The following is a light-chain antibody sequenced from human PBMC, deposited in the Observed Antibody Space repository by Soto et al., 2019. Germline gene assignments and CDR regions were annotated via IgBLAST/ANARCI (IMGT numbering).Light chain of an antibody. J-gene: IGLJ2*01. CDR1: SSGVGFFNR. V-gene: IGLV2-23*01. CDR2: EDT. Sequence: QSALAQPASVSGSGGQSITISCSGTSSGVGFFNRVSWYQQHPGEAPKLIIYEDTKRPSGVSNRFSGSKSGNAASLTISGLQAEDEAYYYCCSYAGSNTVIFDGGTKLTVL. CDR3: CSYAGSNTVI.